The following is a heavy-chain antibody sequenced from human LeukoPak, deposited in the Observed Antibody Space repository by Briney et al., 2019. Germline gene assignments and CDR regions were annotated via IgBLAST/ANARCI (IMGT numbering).Heavy chain of an antibody. CDR3: ARERLQLGAFDI. CDR2: TYYRSKLCN. Sequence: SQTLSLTCALSGDSVSSNSAAWDWVRQSPLRGLEWLGRTYYRSKLCNDYAVSVKSLITINPDTSKNQFSLQLNSVTPEDTAVYYCARERLQLGAFDIWGPGTMVTVSS. CDR1: GDSVSSNSAA. J-gene: IGHJ3*02. V-gene: IGHV6-1*01. D-gene: IGHD5-24*01.